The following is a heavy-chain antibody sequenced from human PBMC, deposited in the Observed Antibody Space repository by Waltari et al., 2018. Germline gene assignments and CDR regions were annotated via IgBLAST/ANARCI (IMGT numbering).Heavy chain of an antibody. V-gene: IGHV3-53*01. Sequence: EVKLVESGGGLIQPGGSLRLSCTASGFTVSSNYMSWVRQAPGKGLEWVSVIYSGGSTYYADSVKGRFTISRDNSKNTLYLQMNSLRAEDTAVYYCARDLVLAVAGTYYYYGMDVWGQGTTVTVSS. CDR1: GFTVSSNY. CDR2: IYSGGST. CDR3: ARDLVLAVAGTYYYYGMDV. J-gene: IGHJ6*02. D-gene: IGHD6-19*01.